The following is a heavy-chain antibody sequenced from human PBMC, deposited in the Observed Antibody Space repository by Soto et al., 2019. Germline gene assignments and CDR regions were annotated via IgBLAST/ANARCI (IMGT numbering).Heavy chain of an antibody. CDR1: GYTFTSYY. Sequence: GASVKVSCKASGYTFTSYYMHWVRQAPGQGLEWMGIINPSGGSTSYAQKFQGRVTMTRDTSTSTVYMELSSLRSEDTAVYYCARDTALPPLYYYYGMDVWGQGTTVTVSS. V-gene: IGHV1-46*01. J-gene: IGHJ6*02. D-gene: IGHD1-26*01. CDR2: INPSGGST. CDR3: ARDTALPPLYYYYGMDV.